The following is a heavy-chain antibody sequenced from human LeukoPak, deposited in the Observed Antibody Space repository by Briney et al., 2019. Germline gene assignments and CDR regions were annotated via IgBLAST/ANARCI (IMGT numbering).Heavy chain of an antibody. CDR2: INHSGVT. V-gene: IGHV4-34*01. J-gene: IGHJ4*02. D-gene: IGHD2/OR15-2a*01. CDR3: AKLSPRSG. CDR1: GASFSDYY. Sequence: SETLSLTCSVSGASFSDYYWSWVRQSPGKGLEWIGEINHSGVTHYNPSLKSRVTMSADPFKIQFSLNLTSLTAADSAVYYCAKLSPRSGWGQGTLVTVSS.